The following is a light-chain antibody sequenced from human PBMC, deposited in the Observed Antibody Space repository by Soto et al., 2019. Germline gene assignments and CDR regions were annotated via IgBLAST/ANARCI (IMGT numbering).Light chain of an antibody. V-gene: IGKV1-5*01. J-gene: IGKJ4*01. CDR2: DAS. Sequence: DIQLTQSPSTLSASVGDRVTITCRASQSLNNRLAWYQQKPGKAPKLLIYDASTLETGVSSRFSGTGSETEFTLTISSLQPDDFATYYCQQYNSYSPLTFGGGTKV. CDR3: QQYNSYSPLT. CDR1: QSLNNR.